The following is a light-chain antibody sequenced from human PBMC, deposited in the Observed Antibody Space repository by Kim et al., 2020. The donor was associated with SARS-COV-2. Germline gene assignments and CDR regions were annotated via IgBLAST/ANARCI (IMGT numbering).Light chain of an antibody. CDR3: QQYHSYST. V-gene: IGKV1-5*03. Sequence: DIQMTQSPSTLSASVGDRVTITCRASQSISGWLAWYQQKPGKAPQRLIYEASSLESEVPSRFSGSGSGTEFTLTISSLQPDDFATYYCQQYHSYSTFGQGTKVDIK. CDR2: EAS. CDR1: QSISGW. J-gene: IGKJ1*01.